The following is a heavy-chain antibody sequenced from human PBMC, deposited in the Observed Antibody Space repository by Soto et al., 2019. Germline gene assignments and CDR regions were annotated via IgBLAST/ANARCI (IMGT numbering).Heavy chain of an antibody. CDR2: INPNSGGT. Sequence: RASVKVSCKASGYTFTGYYMHWVRQAPGQGLEWMGWINPNSGGTNYAQKFQGWVTMTRDTSISTAYMELSRLRSDDTAVYYCARASSYIVALRGEYYYYGMDVWGQGTTVTVSS. CDR1: GYTFTGYY. J-gene: IGHJ6*02. V-gene: IGHV1-2*04. CDR3: ARASSYIVALRGEYYYYGMDV. D-gene: IGHD5-12*01.